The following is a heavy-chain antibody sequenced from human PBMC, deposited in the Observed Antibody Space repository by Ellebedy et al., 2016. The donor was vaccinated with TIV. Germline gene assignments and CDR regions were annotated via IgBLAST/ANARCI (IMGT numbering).Heavy chain of an antibody. D-gene: IGHD2-21*02. Sequence: GESLKISCAASGFSFRNYWMGWVRQAPGRRLEWVSAISGSGGSTHYVDSVRGRFTISRDNSKNTLYLQMTSLRAEDTAVYYCAKAPTAIFAHFYYYYYYMDVWGKGTTVTVSS. CDR3: AKAPTAIFAHFYYYYYYMDV. J-gene: IGHJ6*03. CDR2: ISGSGGST. CDR1: GFSFRNYW. V-gene: IGHV3-23*01.